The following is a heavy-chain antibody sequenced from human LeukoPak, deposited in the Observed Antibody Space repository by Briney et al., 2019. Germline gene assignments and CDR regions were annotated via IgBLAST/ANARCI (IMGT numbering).Heavy chain of an antibody. D-gene: IGHD5-18*01. J-gene: IGHJ6*02. CDR2: INSDGSIT. CDR3: ARDAVDTANAV. V-gene: IGHV3-74*01. CDR1: GFTLTTYW. Sequence: GGSLRLSCAASGFTLTTYWMHWVCQAPGKGLVWVSHINSDGSITSYADSVKGRFTISRDNAKNTLYLQMNSLRAEDTAVYYCARDAVDTANAVWGQGTTVNVSS.